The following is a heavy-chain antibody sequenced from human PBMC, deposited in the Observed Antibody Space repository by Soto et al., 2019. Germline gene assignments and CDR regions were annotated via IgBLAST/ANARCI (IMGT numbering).Heavy chain of an antibody. CDR2: IIPISGTT. CDR1: GGTFNNYA. CDR3: ARWGGLSCSGAVCFKKPFDY. V-gene: IGHV1-69*06. Sequence: SVKVSCKPSGGTFNNYAINWVRQAPGQGLEWMGAIIPISGTTKYAQKFQGRVTITADKSTSTVYMDLSSLRSEDTAVYYCARWGGLSCSGAVCFKKPFDYWGQGTLVTVSS. J-gene: IGHJ4*02. D-gene: IGHD2-8*02.